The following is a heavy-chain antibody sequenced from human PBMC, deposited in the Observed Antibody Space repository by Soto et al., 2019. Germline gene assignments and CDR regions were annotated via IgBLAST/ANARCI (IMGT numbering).Heavy chain of an antibody. Sequence: ASVKVSCKASGYTFTSYGISWVRQAPGQGLEWMGWISAYNGNTNYAQKLQGRVTMTTDTSTSTAYMELRSLRSDDTAVYYCARFYSHGSGSYYNVGMDVWGQGTTVTVSS. CDR3: ARFYSHGSGSYYNVGMDV. D-gene: IGHD3-10*01. V-gene: IGHV1-18*01. CDR1: GYTFTSYG. J-gene: IGHJ6*02. CDR2: ISAYNGNT.